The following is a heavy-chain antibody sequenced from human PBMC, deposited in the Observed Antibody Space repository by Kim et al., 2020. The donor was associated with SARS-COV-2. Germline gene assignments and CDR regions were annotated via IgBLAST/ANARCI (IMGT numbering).Heavy chain of an antibody. CDR3: ARGGNNWFDP. V-gene: IGHV4-59*09. CDR2: T. J-gene: IGHJ5*02. Sequence: TNYNPTLKRRITISIATSKNQFSLRLNSVTAADTAVYYCARGGNNWFDPWGQGTLVTVSS.